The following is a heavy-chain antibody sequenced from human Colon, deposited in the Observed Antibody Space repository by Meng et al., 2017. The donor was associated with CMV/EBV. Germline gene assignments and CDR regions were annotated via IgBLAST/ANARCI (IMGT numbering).Heavy chain of an antibody. D-gene: IGHD2-2*02. CDR2: IIGSGTT. Sequence: GGSLRLSCAASGFTFSKYGMTWVRQAPGKGPEWVSGIIGSGTTKYAQKFQGRVTITRDTSIQTAYMDLSSLTSGDTAVYYCARANCATTGCYRDIDYWGPGVLVTVSS. CDR1: GFTFSKYG. J-gene: IGHJ4*02. CDR3: ARANCATTGCYRDIDY. V-gene: IGHV3-23*01.